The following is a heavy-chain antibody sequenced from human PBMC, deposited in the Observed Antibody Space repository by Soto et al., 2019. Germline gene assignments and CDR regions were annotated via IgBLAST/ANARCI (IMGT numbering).Heavy chain of an antibody. Sequence: VRQAPGKGLEWVGRIRSKANSYATAYAASVKGRFTISRDDSKNTAYLQMNSLKTEDTAVYYCTGGVAGPDYLGQGTLVTVSS. D-gene: IGHD6-19*01. J-gene: IGHJ4*02. CDR3: TGGVAGPDY. V-gene: IGHV3-73*01. CDR2: IRSKANSYAT.